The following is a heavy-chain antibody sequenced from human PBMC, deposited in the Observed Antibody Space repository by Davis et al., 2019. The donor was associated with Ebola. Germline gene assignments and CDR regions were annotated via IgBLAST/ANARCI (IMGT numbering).Heavy chain of an antibody. D-gene: IGHD2-2*02. V-gene: IGHV1-2*02. CDR1: GYTFTGYY. CDR3: ARDLLRAVVVPAAIGVWFDP. J-gene: IGHJ5*02. CDR2: INPNSGGT. Sequence: ASVKVSCKASGYTFTGYYMHWVRQAPGQGLEWMGWINPNSGGTNYAQKFQGRVTMTRDTSISTAYMELSRLRSDDTAVYYCARDLLRAVVVPAAIGVWFDPWGQGTLVTVSS.